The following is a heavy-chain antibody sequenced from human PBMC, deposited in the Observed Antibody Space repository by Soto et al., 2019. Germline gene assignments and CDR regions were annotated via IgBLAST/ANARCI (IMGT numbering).Heavy chain of an antibody. J-gene: IGHJ4*02. CDR3: ARSVQLWTPFDY. Sequence: SDTLSLTCVVSGGSFSGYYWSWIRQPPGKGLEWIGEINHGGTTNYNPSLKSRVTISVDTFKKHFSLELSSVTAADTAMYYCARSVQLWTPFDYWGQGTLVTVSS. D-gene: IGHD5-18*01. CDR1: GGSFSGYY. V-gene: IGHV4-34*01. CDR2: INHGGTT.